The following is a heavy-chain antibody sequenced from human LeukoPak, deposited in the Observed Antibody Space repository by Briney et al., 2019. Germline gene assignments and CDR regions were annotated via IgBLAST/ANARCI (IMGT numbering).Heavy chain of an antibody. CDR2: IYSGGAT. Sequence: TGGSLRLSCAASGFIVSSNYMNWVRQAQGKGLEWVSIIYSGGATYYADSVKGRFTISRDNSKNTLYLQMNSLRAEDTAVYYCARDRNDYGDYGSYEVWGQGTLVTVSS. V-gene: IGHV3-53*01. CDR3: ARDRNDYGDYGSYEV. J-gene: IGHJ4*02. CDR1: GFIVSSNY. D-gene: IGHD4-17*01.